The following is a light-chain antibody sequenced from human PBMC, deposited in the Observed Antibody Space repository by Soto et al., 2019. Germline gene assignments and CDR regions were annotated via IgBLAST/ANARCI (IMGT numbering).Light chain of an antibody. CDR2: KAS. CDR3: QQYNNYPLT. J-gene: IGKJ4*01. V-gene: IGKV1-5*03. CDR1: QSISPW. Sequence: DIQMTQSPSPLSASVGDSVTITCRASQSISPWLAWYQQKPGKAPTLLIYKASSLEGGVPSRFSGSGSGTDFNITISSLQPDDFATYYCQQYNNYPLTFGGGTRVDIK.